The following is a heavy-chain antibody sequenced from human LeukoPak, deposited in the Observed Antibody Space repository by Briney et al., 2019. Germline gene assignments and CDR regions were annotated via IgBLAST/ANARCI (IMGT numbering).Heavy chain of an antibody. D-gene: IGHD5-24*01. CDR1: GGSITSGGYY. V-gene: IGHV4-31*11. J-gene: IGHJ4*02. CDR2: IFYSGTT. Sequence: SETLSLTCEVSGGSITSGGYYWGWIRQHPGKGLEWIGYIFYSGTTNYNPSLKSRVIMSVDKSQNQFSLKVTSVTAADTAVYYCAREAKDGYNSRAFDFWGQGALVTVSS. CDR3: AREAKDGYNSRAFDF.